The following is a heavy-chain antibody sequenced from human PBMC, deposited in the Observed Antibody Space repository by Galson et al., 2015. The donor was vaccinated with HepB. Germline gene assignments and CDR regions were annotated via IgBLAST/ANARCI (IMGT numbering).Heavy chain of an antibody. CDR3: AREGQLVEYFQH. CDR1: GGTFSSYA. CDR2: IIPIFGTA. Sequence: SVKVSCKASGGTFSSYAISWVRQAPGQGLEWMGGIIPIFGTANYAQKFQGRVTITANKSTSTAYMELSSLRSEDTAVYYCAREGQLVEYFQHWCQGTLVTVSS. J-gene: IGHJ1*01. V-gene: IGHV1-69*06. D-gene: IGHD6-13*01.